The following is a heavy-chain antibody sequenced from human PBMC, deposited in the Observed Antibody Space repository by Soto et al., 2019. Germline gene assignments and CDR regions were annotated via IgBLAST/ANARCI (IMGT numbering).Heavy chain of an antibody. Sequence: ASVKVSCKXSGYTFTSYGISWVRQAPGQGLEWMGWISAYNGNTNYAQKLQGRVTMTTDTSTSTAYMELRSLRSDDTAVYYCARDFRGDTAMANFDYWGQGTLVTVSS. V-gene: IGHV1-18*04. CDR1: GYTFTSYG. CDR2: ISAYNGNT. D-gene: IGHD5-18*01. CDR3: ARDFRGDTAMANFDY. J-gene: IGHJ4*02.